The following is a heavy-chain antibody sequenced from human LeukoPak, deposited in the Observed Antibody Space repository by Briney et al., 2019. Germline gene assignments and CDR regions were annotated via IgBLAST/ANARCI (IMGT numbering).Heavy chain of an antibody. D-gene: IGHD5-18*01. CDR2: IYSGGTT. Sequence: GGSLRLSCAASGFTVSTNFFTWVRQAPGKGLEWVSTIYSGGTTYYADSVVGRFTISRHNSRNTLYLQMNSLRAEDTAVYYCARVDTVMAYYFDLWGQGTLVTVSS. J-gene: IGHJ4*02. CDR3: ARVDTVMAYYFDL. V-gene: IGHV3-53*04. CDR1: GFTVSTNF.